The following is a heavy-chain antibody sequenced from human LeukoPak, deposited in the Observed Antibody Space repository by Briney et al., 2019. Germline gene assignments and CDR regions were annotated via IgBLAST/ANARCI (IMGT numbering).Heavy chain of an antibody. Sequence: GESLKISCKGSGYSFTSYWIGWVRQMPGKGLEWMGIIYPGDSDTRYSPSFQGRVTISADKSISTAYLQWSSLKASDTAMYYCARRREGGSYPYDAFDIWGQGTMVTVSS. CDR3: ARRREGGSYPYDAFDI. CDR1: GYSFTSYW. V-gene: IGHV5-51*01. D-gene: IGHD1-26*01. J-gene: IGHJ3*02. CDR2: IYPGDSDT.